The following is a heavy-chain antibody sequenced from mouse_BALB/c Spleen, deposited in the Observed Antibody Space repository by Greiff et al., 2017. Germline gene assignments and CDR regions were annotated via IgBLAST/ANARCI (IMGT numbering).Heavy chain of an antibody. D-gene: IGHD1-1*01. J-gene: IGHJ3*01. CDR3: ARDWGSSSTWFAY. Sequence: EVQLVESGGGLVQPGGSLRLSCATSGFTFTDYYMSWVRQPPGKALEWLGFIRNKANGYTTEYSASVKGRFTISRDNSQSILYLQMNTLRAEDSATYYCARDWGSSSTWFAYWGQGTLVTVSA. CDR2: IRNKANGYTT. CDR1: GFTFTDYY. V-gene: IGHV7-3*02.